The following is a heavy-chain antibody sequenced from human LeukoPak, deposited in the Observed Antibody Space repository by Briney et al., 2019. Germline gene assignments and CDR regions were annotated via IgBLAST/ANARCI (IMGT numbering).Heavy chain of an antibody. V-gene: IGHV3-30*02. Sequence: SCKASGFTFSSYGMHWVRQAPGKGLEWVAFIRYDGSNKYYADSVKGRFTISRDNSKNTLYLQMNSLRAEDTAVYYCAKGTCSSTSCWSDAFDIWGQGTMVTVSS. CDR3: AKGTCSSTSCWSDAFDI. D-gene: IGHD2-2*01. J-gene: IGHJ3*02. CDR1: GFTFSSYG. CDR2: IRYDGSNK.